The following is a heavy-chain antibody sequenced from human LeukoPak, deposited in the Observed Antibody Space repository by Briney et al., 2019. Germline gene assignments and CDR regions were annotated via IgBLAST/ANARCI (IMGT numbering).Heavy chain of an antibody. CDR3: ARTYYDILTGYSLSDY. D-gene: IGHD3-9*01. J-gene: IGHJ4*02. V-gene: IGHV1-69*04. CDR1: GGTFSSYA. Sequence: GASVKVSCKASGGTFSSYAISWVRQAPGQGLEWMGRIIPILGIANYAQKFQGRVTITADKSTSTAYMELSSLMASDTAMYYCARTYYDILTGYSLSDYWGQGTLVTVSS. CDR2: IIPILGIA.